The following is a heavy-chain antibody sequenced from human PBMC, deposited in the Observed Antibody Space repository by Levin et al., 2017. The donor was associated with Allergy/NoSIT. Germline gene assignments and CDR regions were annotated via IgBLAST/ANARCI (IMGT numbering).Heavy chain of an antibody. V-gene: IGHV1-2*02. Sequence: GGSLRLSCKASGYTFTGYYMHWVRQAPGQGLEWMGWINPNSGGTNYAQKFQGRVTMTRDTSISTAYMELSRLRSDDTAVYYCARATPLYSYGHWGWFDPWGQGTLVTVSS. CDR1: GYTFTGYY. J-gene: IGHJ5*02. CDR3: ARATPLYSYGHWGWFDP. CDR2: INPNSGGT. D-gene: IGHD5-18*01.